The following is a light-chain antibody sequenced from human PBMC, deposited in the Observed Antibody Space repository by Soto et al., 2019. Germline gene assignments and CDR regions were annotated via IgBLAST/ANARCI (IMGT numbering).Light chain of an antibody. Sequence: QSVLTQPASVSGSPGQSITISCTGTSSDVGNYNLVSWYQQHPGKAPKLMIYEGSKRPSGVSNRFSGSKSGNTASLTISGLQAEDEADYYCCSYAGSSTFVVFGGGTKLT. V-gene: IGLV2-23*03. CDR3: CSYAGSSTFVV. CDR2: EGS. CDR1: SSDVGNYNL. J-gene: IGLJ2*01.